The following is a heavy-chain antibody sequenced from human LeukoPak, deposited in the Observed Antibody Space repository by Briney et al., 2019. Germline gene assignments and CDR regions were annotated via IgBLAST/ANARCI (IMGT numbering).Heavy chain of an antibody. CDR1: GFTFSTYA. Sequence: GGSLRLSCAASGFTFSTYALHWVRQAPGKGLEWVAVVSFDGSNKYHADSVKGRFTISRDNSKNTLYLQMNSLRAEDTAVYYCARDFVAIVVVPAANWFDPWGQGTLVTVSS. D-gene: IGHD2-2*03. V-gene: IGHV3-30-3*01. J-gene: IGHJ5*02. CDR2: VSFDGSNK. CDR3: ARDFVAIVVVPAANWFDP.